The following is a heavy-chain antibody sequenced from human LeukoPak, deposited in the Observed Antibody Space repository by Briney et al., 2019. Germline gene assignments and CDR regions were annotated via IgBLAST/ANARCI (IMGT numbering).Heavy chain of an antibody. V-gene: IGHV3-30*02. D-gene: IGHD3-22*01. CDR2: IRYDGSNK. CDR3: AKDIYDSSGDSNWFFP. CDR1: GFTFSSYG. Sequence: GGSLRLSCAASGFTFSSYGMHWVRQAPGKGLEWVAFIRYDGSNKYYADSVKGRFTIPRDNSKNTLYLQMNSLRAEDTAVYYCAKDIYDSSGDSNWFFPWGQGALVTVSS. J-gene: IGHJ5*02.